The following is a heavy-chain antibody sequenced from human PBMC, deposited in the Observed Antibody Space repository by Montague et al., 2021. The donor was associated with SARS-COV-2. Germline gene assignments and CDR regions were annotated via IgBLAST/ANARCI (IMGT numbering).Heavy chain of an antibody. CDR3: ARHERQWLRLYPYYFDY. J-gene: IGHJ4*02. CDR2: IYYSGST. D-gene: IGHD5-12*01. Sequence: SETLSLTCTVSGGSISSSSYYWGWIRQPPGKGPEWIGSIYYSGSTYYNPSLKSRVTISVDTSKNQFSLKLSSVTAADTAVHYCARHERQWLRLYPYYFDYWGQGTLVTVSS. CDR1: GGSISSSSYY. V-gene: IGHV4-39*01.